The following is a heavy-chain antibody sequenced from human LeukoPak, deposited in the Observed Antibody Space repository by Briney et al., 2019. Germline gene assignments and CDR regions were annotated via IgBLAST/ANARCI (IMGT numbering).Heavy chain of an antibody. D-gene: IGHD2-15*01. V-gene: IGHV5-51*01. CDR1: GYSFTSYW. CDR2: IYPGDSDT. CDR3: ARHPDCSGGSCYAGGAFDI. J-gene: IGHJ3*02. Sequence: GESLKISCKGSGYSFTSYWIGWVRQMPGKGLEWMGIIYPGDSDTRYSPSFQGQVTISADKSISTAYLQWSSLKASDTAMYYCARHPDCSGGSCYAGGAFDIWGQGTMVTVSS.